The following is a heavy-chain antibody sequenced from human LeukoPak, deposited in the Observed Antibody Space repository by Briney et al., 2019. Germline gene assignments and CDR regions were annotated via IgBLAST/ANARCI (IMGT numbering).Heavy chain of an antibody. Sequence: GASVKVSCKASGYTFTGYYMHWVRQAPGQGLEWMGRINPNSGGTNYAQKFRGRVTMTRDTSISTAYMELSRLRSDDTAVYYCARDRVDSSGSYAFDIWGQGTMVTVSS. CDR2: INPNSGGT. CDR3: ARDRVDSSGSYAFDI. V-gene: IGHV1-2*06. D-gene: IGHD3-22*01. CDR1: GYTFTGYY. J-gene: IGHJ3*02.